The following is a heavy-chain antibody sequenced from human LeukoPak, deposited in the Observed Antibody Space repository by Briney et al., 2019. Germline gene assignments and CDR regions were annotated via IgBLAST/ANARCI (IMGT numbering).Heavy chain of an antibody. CDR3: ARAQGYYYYMDV. J-gene: IGHJ6*03. CDR1: GYTFTSYD. Sequence: VASVKVSCKASGYTFTSYDINWVRQATGQGLEWMGWMNPNSGNTGYAQKFQGKVTITRNTSISTAYMELSSLRSEDTAVYYCARAQGYYYYMDVWGKGTTVTVSS. V-gene: IGHV1-8*03. CDR2: MNPNSGNT.